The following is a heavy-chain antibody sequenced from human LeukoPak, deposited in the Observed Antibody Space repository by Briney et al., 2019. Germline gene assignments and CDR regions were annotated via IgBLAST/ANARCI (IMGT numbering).Heavy chain of an antibody. Sequence: SVKVSCKVSGYTLTELSMHWVRQAPGQGLEWMGGIIPIFGTANYAQKFQGRVTITTDESTSTAYMELSSLRSEDTAVYYCARGPRVIAAAGFDYWGQGTLVTVSS. CDR2: IIPIFGTA. J-gene: IGHJ4*02. V-gene: IGHV1-69*05. CDR1: GYTLTELS. CDR3: ARGPRVIAAAGFDY. D-gene: IGHD6-13*01.